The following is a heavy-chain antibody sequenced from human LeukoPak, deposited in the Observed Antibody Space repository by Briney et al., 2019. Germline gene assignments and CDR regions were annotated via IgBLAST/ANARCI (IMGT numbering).Heavy chain of an antibody. D-gene: IGHD6-19*01. CDR3: AKDMAVAGAYTFDY. J-gene: IGHJ4*02. CDR2: TSWNSGSI. V-gene: IGHV3-9*01. Sequence: PGRSLRLSCAASGFTFDDYAMHWVRQAPGKGLEWVSGTSWNSGSIGYADSVKGRFTISRDNAKNSLYLQMNSLRAEDTALYYCAKDMAVAGAYTFDYWGQGTLVTVSS. CDR1: GFTFDDYA.